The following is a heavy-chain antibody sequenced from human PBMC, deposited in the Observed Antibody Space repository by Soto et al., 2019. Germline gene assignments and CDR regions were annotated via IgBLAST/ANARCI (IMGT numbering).Heavy chain of an antibody. CDR3: AHRVLRTVFGLVTTTAIYFDF. CDR2: FYWDADK. Sequence: QITLNESGPTVVRPTETLTLTCRFSGFSLTTSGVGVGWIRQSPGNAPEWLALFYWDADKRYSASLKSRLTITQDTPKNQVVLTVSDLDPTDTATYYCAHRVLRTVFGLVTTTAIYFDFWGQGTPVAVSS. J-gene: IGHJ4*02. CDR1: GFSLTTSGVG. V-gene: IGHV2-5*02. D-gene: IGHD3-3*01.